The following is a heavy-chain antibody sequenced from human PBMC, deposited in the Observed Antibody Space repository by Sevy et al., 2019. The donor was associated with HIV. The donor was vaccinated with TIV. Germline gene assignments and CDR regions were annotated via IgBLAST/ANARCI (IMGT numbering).Heavy chain of an antibody. Sequence: SGPTLVKPTQTLTLTCTFSGFSLNNGGVGVGWIRQSPGKALEWLALTFGDDDSRYSPSLKSRLIITKDTSKNQVVLTMINMDLVDTATYYCAHSTSFNGYYDWFFDLWGRGTLVTVS. CDR3: AHSTSFNGYYDWFFDL. J-gene: IGHJ2*01. CDR2: TFGDDDS. V-gene: IGHV2-5*02. CDR1: GFSLNNGGVG. D-gene: IGHD3-3*01.